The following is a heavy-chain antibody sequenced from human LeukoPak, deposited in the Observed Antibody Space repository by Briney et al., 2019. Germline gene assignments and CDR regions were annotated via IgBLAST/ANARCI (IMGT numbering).Heavy chain of an antibody. Sequence: GGSLRLSCAASGFTVSSNYMSWVRQAPGKGPEWVSVIYSGGSTYYADSVKGRFTISRDNSKNTLYLQMNSLRAEDTAMYYCARDRNTGYGMDVWGQGTTVTVSS. CDR2: IYSGGST. J-gene: IGHJ6*02. V-gene: IGHV3-53*01. CDR1: GFTVSSNY. D-gene: IGHD2-8*02. CDR3: ARDRNTGYGMDV.